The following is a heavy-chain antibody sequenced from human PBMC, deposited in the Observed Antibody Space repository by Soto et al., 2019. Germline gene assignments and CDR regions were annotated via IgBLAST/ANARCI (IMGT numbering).Heavy chain of an antibody. CDR2: LSGSGIGK. CDR3: AKDRYRSATSCQDFGS. D-gene: IGHD2-2*01. V-gene: IGHV3-23*01. CDR1: GFSVTSYA. Sequence: PGGSLRLSCAASGFSVTSYAMSWLRQAPGKGLEWVSVLSGSGIGKEYADSVKGRFTISRDNSRNTLYLQMTGLRVEDTAVYYCAKDRYRSATSCQDFGSWGQGTLVTVSS. J-gene: IGHJ4*02.